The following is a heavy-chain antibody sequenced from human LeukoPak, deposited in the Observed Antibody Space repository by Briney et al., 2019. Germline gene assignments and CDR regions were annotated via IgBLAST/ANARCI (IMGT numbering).Heavy chain of an antibody. CDR2: IYYSGSP. CDR1: RCSISSYY. CDR3: ARGLPSYSRSSHWFDP. J-gene: IGHJ5*02. V-gene: IGHV4-59*01. D-gene: IGHD6-6*01. Sequence: SEPLSLTYAFSRCSISSYYWSWLPQPPVKRLERLGYIYYSGSPNYTPSLRSRVTISVVTSKIQFFLKLRSVTAADTAIYYCARGLPSYSRSSHWFDPWGQGTLVTVSS.